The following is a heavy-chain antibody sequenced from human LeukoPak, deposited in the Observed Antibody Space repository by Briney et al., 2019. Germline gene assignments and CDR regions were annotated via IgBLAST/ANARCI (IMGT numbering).Heavy chain of an antibody. V-gene: IGHV4-39*07. CDR2: IYYSGST. CDR1: GGSISSSSYS. Sequence: SETLSLTCTVSGGSISSSSYSWGWIRQPPGKGLEWIGSIYYSGSTYYNPSLKSRVTISVDTSKNQFSLKLSSVTAADTAVYYCARDQSGSYPVPLYYFDYWGQGTLVTVSS. J-gene: IGHJ4*02. D-gene: IGHD1-26*01. CDR3: ARDQSGSYPVPLYYFDY.